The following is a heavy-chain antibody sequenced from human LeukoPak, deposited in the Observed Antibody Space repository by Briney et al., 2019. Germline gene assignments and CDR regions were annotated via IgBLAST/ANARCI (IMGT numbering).Heavy chain of an antibody. J-gene: IGHJ4*02. Sequence: GGSLRLSCAASGFTFSSYGMHWVRQAPGKGLEWVAVISYDGSNKYYADSVKGRFTISRDNSKNTLYLQMNSLRAEDTAVYYCAKLAKYFYGSETFYFFEHWGQGTPVTASS. CDR3: AKLAKYFYGSETFYFFEH. V-gene: IGHV3-30*18. CDR1: GFTFSSYG. CDR2: ISYDGSNK. D-gene: IGHD3-10*01.